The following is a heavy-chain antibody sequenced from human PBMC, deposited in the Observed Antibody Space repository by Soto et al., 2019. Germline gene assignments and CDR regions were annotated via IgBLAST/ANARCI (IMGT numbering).Heavy chain of an antibody. CDR3: VRGRSGSYYTSHYYYGMDV. Sequence: SETLSLTCAVYGGSFSGYYWSWIRQPPGKGLEWIGEINHSGSTNYNPSLKSRVTISVDTSKNQFSLKLSSVTAADTAVYYCVRGRSGSYYTSHYYYGMDVWGQGTTVTVSS. CDR2: INHSGST. V-gene: IGHV4-34*01. J-gene: IGHJ6*02. D-gene: IGHD1-26*01. CDR1: GGSFSGYY.